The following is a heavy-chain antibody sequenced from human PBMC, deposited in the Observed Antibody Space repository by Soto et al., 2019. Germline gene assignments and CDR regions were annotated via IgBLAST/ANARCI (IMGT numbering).Heavy chain of an antibody. CDR2: IHDGGST. CDR3: ARTGCSGGSCPFDY. Sequence: QVQLQESGPGLVKPSETLSLICTVSGDSINSYFWSWIRQSPGKALEWIGYIHDGGSTKYNPSLKSRVTISIDTSNNQFSLKLNSMTPADTAVYYCARTGCSGGSCPFDYWGRGVLVTVSS. CDR1: GDSINSYF. D-gene: IGHD6-25*01. J-gene: IGHJ4*02. V-gene: IGHV4-59*01.